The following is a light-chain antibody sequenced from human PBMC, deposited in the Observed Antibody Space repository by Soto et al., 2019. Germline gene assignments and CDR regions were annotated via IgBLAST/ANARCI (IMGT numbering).Light chain of an antibody. CDR1: QSVGSN. J-gene: IGKJ5*01. CDR3: QQYENWPRT. V-gene: IGKV3-15*01. Sequence: VLTQSPGTLSLSPGEGATLSCRASQSVGSNLAWYQQKPGQAPRLLIYGASTRATGIPARFSGSGSGTEFTLTISSLQSEDFAVYYCQQYENWPRTFGQGTRLEIK. CDR2: GAS.